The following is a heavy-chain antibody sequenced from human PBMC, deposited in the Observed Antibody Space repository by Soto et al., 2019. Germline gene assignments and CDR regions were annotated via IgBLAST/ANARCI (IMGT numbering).Heavy chain of an antibody. D-gene: IGHD3-10*01. CDR3: AGRRDGSRSLDY. CDR1: GGSISSNNW. CDR2: IYHSGST. Sequence: QVHLQESGPGLVKPSGTLSLTCAVSGGSISSNNWWIWVRQPPGKGLEWIGEIYHSGSTGYNPSFKGRGTISVDKTKNQFSLKLSFVTAADTAVYYCAGRRDGSRSLDYWGQGTLLTVSS. J-gene: IGHJ4*02. V-gene: IGHV4-4*02.